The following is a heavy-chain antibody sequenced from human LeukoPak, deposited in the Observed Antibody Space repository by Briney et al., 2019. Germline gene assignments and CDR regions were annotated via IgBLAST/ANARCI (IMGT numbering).Heavy chain of an antibody. CDR2: IRYDGNNK. CDR3: AKIEGKYQLANVPDH. Sequence: GGSLRLSCAASGFTFSTYGMPWVRQPPGKGLEWVAFIRYDGNNKYYADFVKGRFTISRDNSKNTLYLHTNSLRTEDTAVYYCAKIEGKYQLANVPDHWGQGTLVTVSS. CDR1: GFTFSTYG. J-gene: IGHJ4*02. V-gene: IGHV3-30*02. D-gene: IGHD2-2*01.